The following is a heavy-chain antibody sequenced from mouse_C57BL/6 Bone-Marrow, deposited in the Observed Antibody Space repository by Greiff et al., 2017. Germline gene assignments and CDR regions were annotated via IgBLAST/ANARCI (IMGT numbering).Heavy chain of an antibody. CDR3: ARHPYYDYDLYYAMDY. D-gene: IGHD2-4*01. CDR2: FYPGSGSI. J-gene: IGHJ4*01. V-gene: IGHV1-62-2*01. Sequence: VKLQESGAELVKPGASVKLSCKASGYTFTEYTIHWVKQRSGQGLEWIGWFYPGSGSIKYNEKFKDKATLTADKSSSTVYMEVSRLTSEDSAVYFCARHPYYDYDLYYAMDYWGQGTSVTVSS. CDR1: GYTFTEYT.